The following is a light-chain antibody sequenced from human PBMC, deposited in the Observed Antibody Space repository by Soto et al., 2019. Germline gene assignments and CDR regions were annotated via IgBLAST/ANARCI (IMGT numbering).Light chain of an antibody. Sequence: QSVLTQPPSVSAAPGQKVTISCSGSSSNIGKNYVSWYQQLPGTAPKLLIFDNNKRSSGIPDRISASKSGTSATLDITGLRTGDEADYYCGTWDSSLRAVVFGGGTKLTVL. CDR1: SSNIGKNY. CDR3: GTWDSSLRAVV. V-gene: IGLV1-51*01. J-gene: IGLJ2*01. CDR2: DNN.